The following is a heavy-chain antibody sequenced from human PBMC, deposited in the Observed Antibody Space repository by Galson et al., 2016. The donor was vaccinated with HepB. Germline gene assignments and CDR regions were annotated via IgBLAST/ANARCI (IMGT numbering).Heavy chain of an antibody. J-gene: IGHJ5*02. CDR3: ARSHLDRQRLRGSWFDP. CDR1: GFTFSSDW. Sequence: SLRLSCAASGFTFSSDWMYWVRQAPGKGLVWVSRINSDGSRTNYADSVKGRFTISRDNAKNTLYLQMNSLRAADTAVYYCARSHLDRQRLRGSWFDPWGPGTLVTVSS. CDR2: INSDGSRT. D-gene: IGHD6-25*01. V-gene: IGHV3-74*01.